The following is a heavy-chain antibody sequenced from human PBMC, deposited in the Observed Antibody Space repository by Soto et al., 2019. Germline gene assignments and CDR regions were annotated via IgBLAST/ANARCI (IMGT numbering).Heavy chain of an antibody. J-gene: IGHJ6*02. V-gene: IGHV1-2*02. CDR2: INPNTVGT. Sequence: GASVKVSCKASGYTFTGYYMHWVRQAPGQGLEWMGWINPNTVGTNYAQKFQGRVTMTRDTSISTAYMELSRLRSDDTAVYYCARDTHAFWSGYRQNYGMDVWGQGTTVTVSS. CDR1: GYTFTGYY. D-gene: IGHD3-3*01. CDR3: ARDTHAFWSGYRQNYGMDV.